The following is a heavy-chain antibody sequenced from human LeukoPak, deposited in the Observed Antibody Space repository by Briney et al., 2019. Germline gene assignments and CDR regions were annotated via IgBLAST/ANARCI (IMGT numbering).Heavy chain of an antibody. J-gene: IGHJ4*02. Sequence: GGSLRLSCAASGFTFADYAMHWVRQAPGKGLEWVSGISWNSGSIGYADSVKGRFTISRDNAKNSLYLQMNSLRAEDTALYYCAKDRRALGYGSGSYLDYWGQGTLVTVSS. CDR3: AKDRRALGYGSGSYLDY. CDR1: GFTFADYA. V-gene: IGHV3-9*01. D-gene: IGHD3-10*01. CDR2: ISWNSGSI.